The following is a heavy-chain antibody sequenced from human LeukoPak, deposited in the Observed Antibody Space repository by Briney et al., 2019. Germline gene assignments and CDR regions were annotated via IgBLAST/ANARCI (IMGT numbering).Heavy chain of an antibody. D-gene: IGHD1-26*01. J-gene: IGHJ4*02. Sequence: PGGSLRLSCAASGFTFTDYWMSWVRQAPGKGLEWVANIKRDGSEKYYVDSVKGRFTISRDNSKNTLYLQLNNLRAEDTAVYYCARDSDGSYYAYWGQGTLVTVSS. CDR3: ARDSDGSYYAY. CDR2: IKRDGSEK. V-gene: IGHV3-7*03. CDR1: GFTFTDYW.